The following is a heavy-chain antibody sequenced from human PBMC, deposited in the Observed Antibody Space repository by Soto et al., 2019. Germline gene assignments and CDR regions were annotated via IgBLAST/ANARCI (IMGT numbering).Heavy chain of an antibody. D-gene: IGHD3-22*01. Sequence: EVQLLESGGGLVQPGGSLRLSCAASGFTFSSYAMSWVRQAPGKGLEWVSAISGRGGSTYYADSVKGRFTISRDNSKNTLYLQMNSLRAEDTAVYYCAKLDYYDSSGSHYYYYGMDVWGQGTTVTVSS. CDR2: ISGRGGST. CDR3: AKLDYYDSSGSHYYYYGMDV. CDR1: GFTFSSYA. J-gene: IGHJ6*02. V-gene: IGHV3-23*01.